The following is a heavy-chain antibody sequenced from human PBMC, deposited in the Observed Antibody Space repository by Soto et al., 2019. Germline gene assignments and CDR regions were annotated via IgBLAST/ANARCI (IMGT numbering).Heavy chain of an antibody. J-gene: IGHJ5*02. CDR3: ARRAQGDYDSSGYYPPPNFDNWFDP. Sequence: ASVKVSCKASGGTFSSYAISWVRQAPGQGLEWMGGIIPIFGTANYAQKFQDRVTITADESTSTAYMELSSLRSEDTAVYYCARRAQGDYDSSGYYPPPNFDNWFDPWGQGTLVTVAS. D-gene: IGHD3-22*01. V-gene: IGHV1-69*13. CDR2: IIPIFGTA. CDR1: GGTFSSYA.